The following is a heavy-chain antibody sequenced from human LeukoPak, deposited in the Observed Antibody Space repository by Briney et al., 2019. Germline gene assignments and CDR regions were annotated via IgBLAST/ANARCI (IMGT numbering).Heavy chain of an antibody. Sequence: GGSLRLSCAASGFTFSSYSMNWVRQAPGKGLEWVSSISSSSSYIYYADSVKGRFTISRDNAKNSLYLQMNSLRAEDTAVYYCAKRDIATTGHGGYFDYWGQGTLVTVSS. V-gene: IGHV3-21*01. CDR2: ISSSSSYI. D-gene: IGHD4-23*01. CDR3: AKRDIATTGHGGYFDY. CDR1: GFTFSSYS. J-gene: IGHJ4*02.